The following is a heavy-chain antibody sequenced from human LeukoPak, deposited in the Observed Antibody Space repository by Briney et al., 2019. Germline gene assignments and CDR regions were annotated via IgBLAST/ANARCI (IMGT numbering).Heavy chain of an antibody. CDR2: ISGSGGST. V-gene: IGHV3-23*01. Sequence: GGSLRLSCAASGFTFSSYAMSWVRQAPGKGLEWVSAISGSGGSTYYADSVKGRFTISRDSSKNTLFLQLNSLRAEDTAVYYCATRSIAAPNWGQGTLVTVSS. CDR1: GFTFSSYA. D-gene: IGHD6-6*01. CDR3: ATRSIAAPN. J-gene: IGHJ4*02.